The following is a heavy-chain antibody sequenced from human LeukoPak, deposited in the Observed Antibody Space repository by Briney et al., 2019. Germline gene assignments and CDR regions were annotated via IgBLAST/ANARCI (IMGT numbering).Heavy chain of an antibody. J-gene: IGHJ4*02. D-gene: IGHD3-10*01. V-gene: IGHV4-39*01. CDR3: ARLSPAGWGVAVEY. CDR2: IYYSGST. Sequence: NPSETLSLTCTVSGGSISTSSHYWGWIRQPPGKGLEWIGSIYYSGSTYYNPSLKSRVTISVDTSKNQFSLKLSSVTAADTAVYFCARLSPAGWGVAVEYWGQGTLVTVSS. CDR1: GGSISTSSHY.